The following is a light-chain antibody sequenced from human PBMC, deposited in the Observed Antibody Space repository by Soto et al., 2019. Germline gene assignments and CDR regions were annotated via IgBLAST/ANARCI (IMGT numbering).Light chain of an antibody. CDR1: SGSIASNY. CDR3: QSYDSSLSGYV. V-gene: IGLV6-57*02. Sequence: NFMLTQPHSVSESPGKTVAISCTGSSGSIASNYVQWYQQRPGSAPTTVIYEDNQRPSGVPDRFSGSIDISSNSDSLTISGLKTEDEADYYCQSYDSSLSGYVFGTGTQLTVL. CDR2: EDN. J-gene: IGLJ1*01.